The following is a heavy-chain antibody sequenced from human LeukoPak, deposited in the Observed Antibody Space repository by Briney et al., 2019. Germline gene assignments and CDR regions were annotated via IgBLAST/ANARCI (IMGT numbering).Heavy chain of an antibody. CDR3: AKAFALEWLLYHDAFDI. J-gene: IGHJ3*02. CDR2: ISYSSSTK. CDR1: GFSFSSNS. D-gene: IGHD3-3*01. V-gene: IGHV3-48*01. Sequence: PGGSLRLSCAASGFSFSSNSMNWVRQAPGKGLEWLSYISYSSSTKYSADSVKGRFTISRDNAKNSLYLQMNSLRAEDTAVYYCAKAFALEWLLYHDAFDIWGQGTMVTVSS.